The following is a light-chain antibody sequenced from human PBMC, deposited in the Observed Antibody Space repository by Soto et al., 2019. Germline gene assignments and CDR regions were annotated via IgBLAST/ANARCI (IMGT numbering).Light chain of an antibody. J-gene: IGLJ1*01. CDR1: GSDVGGYNY. CDR3: NSYTSSSTLV. V-gene: IGLV2-14*03. Sequence: ALTQPASLSGSPGQSITISCTGTGSDVGGYNYVSWYQHHPGKAPKLIIYAVRERPPGVSNRFSGSKSGNTASLTISGLQPEDEADYYCNSYTSSSTLVFGTGTKVTVL. CDR2: AVR.